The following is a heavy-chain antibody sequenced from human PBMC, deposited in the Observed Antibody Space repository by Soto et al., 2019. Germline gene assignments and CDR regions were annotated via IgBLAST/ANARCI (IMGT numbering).Heavy chain of an antibody. CDR2: ISYDGSNK. CDR1: GFTFSSYG. V-gene: IGHV3-30*18. J-gene: IGHJ4*02. CDR3: AKHKYSSGWPLEY. D-gene: IGHD6-19*01. Sequence: GGSLRLSCAASGFTFSSYGMHWVRQAPGKGLEWVAVISYDGSNKYYADSVKGRFTISRDNSKNTLYLQMNSLRAEDTAVYYCAKHKYSSGWPLEYWGQGTLVTVSS.